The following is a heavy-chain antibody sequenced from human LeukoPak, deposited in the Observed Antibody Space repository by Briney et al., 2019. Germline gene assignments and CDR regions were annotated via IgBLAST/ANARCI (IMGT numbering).Heavy chain of an antibody. Sequence: PSETLSLTCNVSGGSISSGRYYWSWIRQPAGKGLEWIGRIYTRGSTNYNPSLKSRVTMSVDTSKNQFSLKLSPVTAADTAVYYCATDGMVRGPDAWFDPWGQGTLVTVSS. CDR1: GGSISSGRYY. CDR2: IYTRGST. CDR3: ATDGMVRGPDAWFDP. D-gene: IGHD3-10*01. J-gene: IGHJ5*02. V-gene: IGHV4-61*02.